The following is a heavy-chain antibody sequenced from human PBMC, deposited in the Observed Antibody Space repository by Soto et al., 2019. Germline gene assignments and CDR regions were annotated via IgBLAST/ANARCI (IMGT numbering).Heavy chain of an antibody. D-gene: IGHD6-19*01. Sequence: SETLSLTCTVSGGSISSSSYYWGWIRQPPGKGLEWIGSIYYSGSTYYNPSLKSRVTISVDTSKNQFSLKLSSVTAADTAVYYCARLIPRSIAVAGTWGQGTLVTVSS. CDR1: GGSISSSSYY. J-gene: IGHJ4*02. CDR2: IYYSGST. CDR3: ARLIPRSIAVAGT. V-gene: IGHV4-39*01.